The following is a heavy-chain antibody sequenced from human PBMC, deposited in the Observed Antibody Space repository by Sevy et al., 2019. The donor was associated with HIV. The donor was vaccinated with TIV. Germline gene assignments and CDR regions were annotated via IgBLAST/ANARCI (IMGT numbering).Heavy chain of an antibody. CDR1: GGSFSGFY. J-gene: IGHJ6*02. Sequence: SESLSLTCAVYGGSFSGFYWSWIRQPPGKGLEWIGEINQSGSTTYNPSLKSRVTISVDTSKNKVSLKLSSVTAADTAVYYCARGGPTVTTWYYYYGMDVWGQGTKVTVSS. CDR3: ARGGPTVTTWYYYYGMDV. CDR2: INQSGST. D-gene: IGHD4-4*01. V-gene: IGHV4-34*01.